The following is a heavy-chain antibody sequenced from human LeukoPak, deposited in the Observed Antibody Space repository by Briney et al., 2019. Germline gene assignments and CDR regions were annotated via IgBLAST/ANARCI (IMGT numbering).Heavy chain of an antibody. Sequence: GGSLRLSCAASGFTFGNYEMNWVRQAPGKGLEWVSYISGSDSTKYYADSVKGRFTISRDNAKNSLYLQMSSLRAEDTAVYYCARLWAGYYYMDVWGKGTTVTVSS. CDR2: ISGSDSTK. D-gene: IGHD3-16*01. J-gene: IGHJ6*03. CDR1: GFTFGNYE. V-gene: IGHV3-48*03. CDR3: ARLWAGYYYMDV.